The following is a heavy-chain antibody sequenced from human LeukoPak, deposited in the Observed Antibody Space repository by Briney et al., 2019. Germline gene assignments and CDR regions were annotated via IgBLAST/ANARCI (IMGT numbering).Heavy chain of an antibody. Sequence: GGSLRLSCAASGFTFSSYAMHWVRQAPGKGLEWVAVISYDGSNKYYADSVKGRFTISRDNSKNTLYLQMNSLRAEDTAVYYRARKVGVRGVFDYWGQGTLVTVPS. J-gene: IGHJ4*02. D-gene: IGHD3-10*01. V-gene: IGHV3-30*04. CDR2: ISYDGSNK. CDR1: GFTFSSYA. CDR3: ARKVGVRGVFDY.